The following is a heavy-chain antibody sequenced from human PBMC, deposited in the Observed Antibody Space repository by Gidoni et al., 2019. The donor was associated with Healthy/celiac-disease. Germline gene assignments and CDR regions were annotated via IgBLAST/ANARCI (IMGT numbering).Heavy chain of an antibody. Sequence: EVQLLESGGGLVQPGGSLRRRGAASGVTCSRYAMSWVRQAPGKGLELVSAIRGRGGSPYYAGSVKGRFTISRDNSKNTLYLQMNSLRAEDTAVYYCAKSEKYYYYYYMDVWGKGTTVTVSS. V-gene: IGHV3-23*01. J-gene: IGHJ6*03. CDR1: GVTCSRYA. CDR2: IRGRGGSP. CDR3: AKSEKYYYYYYMDV.